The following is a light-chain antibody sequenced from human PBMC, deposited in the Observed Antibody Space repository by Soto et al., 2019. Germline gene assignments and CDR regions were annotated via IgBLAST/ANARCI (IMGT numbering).Light chain of an antibody. V-gene: IGLV2-14*01. J-gene: IGLJ1*01. CDR1: SSDVGGYNY. CDR2: EVS. CDR3: DAYTSSRAYV. Sequence: QSVLTQPASVSGSPGQSITISCTGTSSDVGGYNYVSWYQQQAGKAPKLIIHEVSNRPSGVSNRFSGSKSGNTASLTISGLQAEDEADYYCDAYTSSRAYVFVIGTKLTVL.